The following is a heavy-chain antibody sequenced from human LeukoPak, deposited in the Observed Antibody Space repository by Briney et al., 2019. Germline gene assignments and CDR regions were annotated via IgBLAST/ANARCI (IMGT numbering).Heavy chain of an antibody. CDR2: ISSSSSSE. CDR3: ASTISMVRGVIRYFDY. V-gene: IGHV3-21*01. D-gene: IGHD3-10*01. J-gene: IGHJ4*02. Sequence: GGSLRLSCAASGFTFSSYSMNWVRPAPGKGRGWVSSISSSSSSEYYAGSVKGRFTISRDNAKNSLYLQMYSLRAEDTAVYYCASTISMVRGVIRYFDYWGQGTLVTVSS. CDR1: GFTFSSYS.